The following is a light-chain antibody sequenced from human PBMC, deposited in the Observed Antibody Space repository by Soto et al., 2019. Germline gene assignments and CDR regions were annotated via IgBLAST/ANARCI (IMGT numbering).Light chain of an antibody. V-gene: IGKV3-11*01. CDR3: QQRDKWPRT. CDR1: QSVSSY. Sequence: EIVLTQSPATLSLSPGERATLSCRASQSVSSYLAWYQHKPGQAPRLLIYGASNRATDIPARFSGRGSGTDSTLTISSLESGDSAVYYCQQRDKWPRTFGQGTKLEIK. CDR2: GAS. J-gene: IGKJ2*01.